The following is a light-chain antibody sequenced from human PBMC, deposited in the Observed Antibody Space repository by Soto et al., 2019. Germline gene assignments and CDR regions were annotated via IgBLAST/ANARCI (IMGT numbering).Light chain of an antibody. CDR3: QQYGSSPYT. V-gene: IGKV3-20*01. J-gene: IGKJ2*01. CDR1: QTVSSTY. Sequence: EIVLTRSPGTLSLSPGERATLSCRASQTVSSTYLAWFQQKPGQAPRLLIYGASSRATGIPDRFSGSGSGTAFTLTISRLEPEDFAVYYCQQYGSSPYTFGQGTKLEIK. CDR2: GAS.